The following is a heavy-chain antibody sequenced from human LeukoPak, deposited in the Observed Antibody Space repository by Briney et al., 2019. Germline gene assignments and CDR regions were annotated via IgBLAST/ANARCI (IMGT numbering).Heavy chain of an antibody. Sequence: GGSLRLSCAASGFTLSSYHMNWVRQAPGKGLEWVSHISSGSNVIYYADSVKGRFTISRDNAKNSLFLQMNSLRAEDTAVYYCARSLISTTYCLDSWGQGTLVTVSS. CDR3: ARSLISTTYCLDS. CDR1: GFTLSSYH. J-gene: IGHJ4*02. V-gene: IGHV3-48*01. D-gene: IGHD3-9*01. CDR2: ISSGSNVI.